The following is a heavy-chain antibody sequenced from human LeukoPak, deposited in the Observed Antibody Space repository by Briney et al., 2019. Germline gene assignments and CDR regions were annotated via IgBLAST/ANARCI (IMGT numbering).Heavy chain of an antibody. CDR2: INPNSGGT. CDR3: ARERGYCSSSTCYTSDAFDI. D-gene: IGHD2-2*02. J-gene: IGHJ3*02. V-gene: IGHV1-2*02. Sequence: ASVKVSCKTSGYSFTGYYMHWVRQAPGHGLEWMGWINPNSGGTNYAQRFQGRVTMTRDTSISTAYMELSRLRSDDTAVYYCARERGYCSSSTCYTSDAFDIWGQGTMVTVSS. CDR1: GYSFTGYY.